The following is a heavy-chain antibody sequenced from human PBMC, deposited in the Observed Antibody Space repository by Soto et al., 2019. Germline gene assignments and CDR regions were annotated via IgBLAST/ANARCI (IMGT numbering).Heavy chain of an antibody. V-gene: IGHV4-61*08. Sequence: SETLSLTCTVSGASIGSGDYYWSWIRQHPGKGLEWIGYMYYSGSTNYNPPLKSRVTISVDTSKNQFSLKLNSVTAADTAVYYCARDLWGYCGTDCYPLDVWGQGTTVTVSS. D-gene: IGHD2-21*02. CDR1: GASIGSGDYY. CDR3: ARDLWGYCGTDCYPLDV. CDR2: MYYSGST. J-gene: IGHJ6*02.